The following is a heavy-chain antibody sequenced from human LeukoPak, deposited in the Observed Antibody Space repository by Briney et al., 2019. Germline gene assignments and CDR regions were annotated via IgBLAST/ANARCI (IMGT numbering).Heavy chain of an antibody. V-gene: IGHV1-2*02. Sequence: ASVKVSCKTSGYTFNDYFVHWVRQGPGQGLEWMGWINPKSGAINYAQRFQGRVTMTRDTSTSTAYMELSRLGSDDTAVYYCARAYEYGWFDPWGQGTLVTVSS. J-gene: IGHJ5*02. D-gene: IGHD4/OR15-4a*01. CDR3: ARAYEYGWFDP. CDR2: INPKSGAI. CDR1: GYTFNDYF.